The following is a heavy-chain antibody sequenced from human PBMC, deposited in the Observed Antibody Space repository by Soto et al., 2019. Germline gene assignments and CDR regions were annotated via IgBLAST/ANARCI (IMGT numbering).Heavy chain of an antibody. Sequence: PSETLSLTCTVSGGSISSSSYYWGWIRQPPGKGLEWIGSIYYSGSTYYNPSLKSRVTISVDTSKNQFSLKLSSVTAADTAVYYCARIYGSGSKLYYYYYYGMDVWGQGTTVTVSS. V-gene: IGHV4-39*01. CDR3: ARIYGSGSKLYYYYYYGMDV. CDR2: IYYSGST. J-gene: IGHJ6*02. CDR1: GGSISSSSYY. D-gene: IGHD3-10*01.